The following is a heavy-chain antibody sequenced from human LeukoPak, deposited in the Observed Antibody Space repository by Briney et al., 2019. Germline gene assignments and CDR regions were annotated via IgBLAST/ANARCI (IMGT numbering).Heavy chain of an antibody. CDR3: ARGGYSWFDP. D-gene: IGHD2-15*01. CDR2: IKQDGSEK. Sequence: GGSLRLSCAASGLSFSTYWMSWVRQAPGQALEWVANIKQDGSEKYYVDSVKGRFTISRDNAKNSLDLQMNSLRAEDTAVYYCARGGYSWFDPWGQGTLVTVSS. J-gene: IGHJ5*02. V-gene: IGHV3-7*01. CDR1: GLSFSTYW.